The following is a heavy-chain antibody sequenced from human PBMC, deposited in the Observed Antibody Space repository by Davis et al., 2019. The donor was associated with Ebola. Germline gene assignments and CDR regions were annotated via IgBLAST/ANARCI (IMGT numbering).Heavy chain of an antibody. CDR2: ISGSGSNT. J-gene: IGHJ4*02. V-gene: IGHV3-23*01. CDR1: GFTFSSYS. Sequence: GESLKISCAASGFTFSSYSMNWVRQAPGKGLEWVSAISGSGSNTYYADSVKGRFTISRDNSKNTLYLQMNSLRGEDTAVYFCAKSPTTVITHFDYWGQGTLVTVSS. D-gene: IGHD4-23*01. CDR3: AKSPTTVITHFDY.